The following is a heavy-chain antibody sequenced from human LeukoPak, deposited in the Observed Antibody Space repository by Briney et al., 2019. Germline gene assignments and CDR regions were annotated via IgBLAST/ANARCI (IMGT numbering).Heavy chain of an antibody. CDR2: IYTSGST. V-gene: IGHV4-61*02. CDR3: ARAEGYDFWSGYFRFGSFAY. CDR1: GGSISSGSYY. J-gene: IGHJ4*02. D-gene: IGHD3-3*01. Sequence: SQTLSLTCTVSGGSISSGSYYWSWIRQPAGKGLEWIGRIYTSGSTNYNPSLRRRATISVDTSKTQLSLKLSSVTAADTAVYYCARAEGYDFWSGYFRFGSFAYWGQGTLVTVSS.